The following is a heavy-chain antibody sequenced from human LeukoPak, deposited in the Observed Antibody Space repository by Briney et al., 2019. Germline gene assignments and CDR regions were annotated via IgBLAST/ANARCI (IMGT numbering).Heavy chain of an antibody. V-gene: IGHV3-30-3*01. CDR1: GFTFSTYA. Sequence: PGGSLRLSCEASGFTFSTYAMHWVRQAPGKGLEWVAVISYDGSNKYCADSVKGRFTISRDNSKNTLYLQMNSLRAEDTAVYYCARDPLRSGWYGYFDSGGQGTLVTVSS. D-gene: IGHD6-19*01. CDR2: ISYDGSNK. CDR3: ARDPLRSGWYGYFDS. J-gene: IGHJ4*02.